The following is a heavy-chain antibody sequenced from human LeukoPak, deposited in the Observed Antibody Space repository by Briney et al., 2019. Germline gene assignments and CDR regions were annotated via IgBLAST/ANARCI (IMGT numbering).Heavy chain of an antibody. J-gene: IGHJ4*02. CDR2: ISAYNDNT. V-gene: IGHV1-18*01. Sequence: ASVKVSCKASGYTFTSYGISWVRQAPGQGLEWMGWISAYNDNTNYAQKLQGRVTMTTDTSTSTAYMELRSLRSDDTAVYYCARDRGYQLPINFDYWGQGTLVTVSS. D-gene: IGHD2-2*01. CDR3: ARDRGYQLPINFDY. CDR1: GYTFTSYG.